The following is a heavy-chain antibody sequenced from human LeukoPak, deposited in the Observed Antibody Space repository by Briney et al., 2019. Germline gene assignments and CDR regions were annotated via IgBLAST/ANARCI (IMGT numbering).Heavy chain of an antibody. Sequence: PGRSLRLSCAASGFTFSSYAMHWVRQAPGKGLEWVAVISYDGSNKYYADSVKGRFTISRDNSKNTLYLQMNSLRAEDTAVYYCAIIESSIAARPSPGAFDIWGQGTMVTVSS. V-gene: IGHV3-30-3*01. CDR3: AIIESSIAARPSPGAFDI. CDR2: ISYDGSNK. D-gene: IGHD6-6*01. J-gene: IGHJ3*02. CDR1: GFTFSSYA.